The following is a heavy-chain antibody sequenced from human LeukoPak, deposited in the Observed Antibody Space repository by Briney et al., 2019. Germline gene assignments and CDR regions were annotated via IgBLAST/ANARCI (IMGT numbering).Heavy chain of an antibody. CDR2: ISGSSDST. J-gene: IGHJ4*02. D-gene: IGHD5-12*01. V-gene: IGHV3-23*01. CDR1: GFTFSSYA. Sequence: GGSLRLSCAASGFTFSSYAMSWVRQAPGKGLEWVSTISGSSDSTFYADSVKGRFAISRDNSKNTLYLQMNSLRAEDTALYYCAKPYSGYDLNFWGQGTLVTVSS. CDR3: AKPYSGYDLNF.